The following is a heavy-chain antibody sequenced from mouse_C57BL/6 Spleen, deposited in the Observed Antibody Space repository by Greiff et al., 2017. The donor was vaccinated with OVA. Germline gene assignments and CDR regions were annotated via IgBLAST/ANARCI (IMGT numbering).Heavy chain of an antibody. D-gene: IGHD1-1*01. CDR2: IYPGGGYT. CDR1: GYTFTNYW. CDR3: ARGDSYYAGFDY. V-gene: IGHV1-63*01. J-gene: IGHJ2*01. Sequence: LVESGAELVRPGTSVKMSCKASGYTFTNYWIGWAKQRPGHGLEWIGDIYPGGGYTNYNEKFKGKATLTADKSSSTAYMQFSSLTSEDSAIYYCARGDSYYAGFDYWGQGTTLTVSS.